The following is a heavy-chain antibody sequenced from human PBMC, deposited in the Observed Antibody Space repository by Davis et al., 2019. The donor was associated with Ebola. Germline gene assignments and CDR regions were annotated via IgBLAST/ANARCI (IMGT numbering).Heavy chain of an antibody. J-gene: IGHJ6*02. CDR2: ISSSSSYT. CDR3: ARRAWYYDSSGYLDGMDV. D-gene: IGHD3-22*01. Sequence: GGSLRLSCAASGFTFSDYYMCWIRQAPGKGLEWVSYISSSSSYTGYADSVKGRFTISRDNAKNSLYLQMNSLRDEDTAVYYCARRAWYYDSSGYLDGMDVWGQGTTVTVSS. CDR1: GFTFSDYY. V-gene: IGHV3-11*06.